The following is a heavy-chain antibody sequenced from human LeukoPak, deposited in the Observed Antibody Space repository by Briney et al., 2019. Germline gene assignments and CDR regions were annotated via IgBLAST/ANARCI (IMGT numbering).Heavy chain of an antibody. V-gene: IGHV4-61*02. D-gene: IGHD3-10*01. Sequence: SQTLSLTCTVSGGSISSGSYYWSWIRQPAGKGLEWIGRIYTSGSTNYNPSLKSRVTISVDTSKNQFSLKLSSVTAADTAVYYCARGLGDPDAFDIWGQGTMVTVSS. CDR1: GGSISSGSYY. CDR2: IYTSGST. J-gene: IGHJ3*02. CDR3: ARGLGDPDAFDI.